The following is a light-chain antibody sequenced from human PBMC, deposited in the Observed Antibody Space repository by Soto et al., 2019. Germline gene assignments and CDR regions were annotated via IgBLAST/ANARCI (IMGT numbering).Light chain of an antibody. CDR3: QQLNSTSLT. Sequence: EIVLTQSPGTLSLSPGERATLSCRASQSVSSSYLAWYQQKPGQAPRLLIYGASSRATGIPSRFSGSGSGTDFTLTISSLQPEDSATYYCQQLNSTSLTFGGGTKVDIK. V-gene: IGKV3-20*01. J-gene: IGKJ4*01. CDR1: QSVSSSY. CDR2: GAS.